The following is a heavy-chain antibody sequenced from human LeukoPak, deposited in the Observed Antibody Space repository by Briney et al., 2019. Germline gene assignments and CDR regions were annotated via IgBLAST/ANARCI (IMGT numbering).Heavy chain of an antibody. CDR2: IYHSGST. CDR3: ARHGYGSGSYGWFDP. D-gene: IGHD3-10*01. J-gene: IGHJ5*02. V-gene: IGHV4-4*02. Sequence: SGTLSLTCAVSGGSISSSNWWSWVRQPPGKGLEWIGEIYHSGSTNYNPSLKGRVTISVDTSKNQFSLKLSSVTAADTAVYYCARHGYGSGSYGWFDPWGQGTLVTVSS. CDR1: GGSISSSNW.